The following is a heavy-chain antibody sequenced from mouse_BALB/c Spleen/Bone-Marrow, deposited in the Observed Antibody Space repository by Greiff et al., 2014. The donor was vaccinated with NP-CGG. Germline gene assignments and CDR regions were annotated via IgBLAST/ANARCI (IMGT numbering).Heavy chain of an antibody. Sequence: VQLQQSGGGLVQPGGSLKLSCAASGFDFSGYWMSWVRQAPGKGLQWIGEINPDSRTINYAPSLKDKFIISRDNAKNTLYLQMRKVRSEDTALYYCARQAYYGHSDYCGQGTTLTVSS. V-gene: IGHV4-1*02. CDR3: ARQAYYGHSDY. J-gene: IGHJ2*01. CDR1: GFDFSGYW. CDR2: INPDSRTI. D-gene: IGHD2-10*01.